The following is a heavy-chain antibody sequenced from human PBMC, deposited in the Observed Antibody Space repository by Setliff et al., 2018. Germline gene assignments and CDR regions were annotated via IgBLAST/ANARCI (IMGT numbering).Heavy chain of an antibody. CDR2: TYRDGST. J-gene: IGHJ4*02. Sequence: GESLKISCAASGFTVNTNCMTWVRQAPGKGLEWVSITYRDGSTYYAESVKGRFTLSRDSTKNTLSLQVNSLRVEDTAFYYCGTNSDSMHYIDFWGQGTQVTVSS. CDR3: GTNSDSMHYIDF. V-gene: IGHV3-66*01. D-gene: IGHD2-8*01. CDR1: GFTVNTNC.